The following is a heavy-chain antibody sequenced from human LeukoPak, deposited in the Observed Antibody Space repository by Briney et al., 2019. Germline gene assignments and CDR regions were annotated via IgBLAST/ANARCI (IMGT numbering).Heavy chain of an antibody. D-gene: IGHD2-21*02. V-gene: IGHV3-23*01. CDR3: AKDIYCGGDCYIRAGDS. CDR2: ISGSGGST. Sequence: GGSLRLSCATSGFTFSSYAMSWVRQAPGKGLEWVSAISGSGGSTYYADSVKGRFTISRDNSKNTLYLQMNSLRAEDTAVYYCAKDIYCGGDCYIRAGDSWGQGTLVTVSA. CDR1: GFTFSSYA. J-gene: IGHJ4*02.